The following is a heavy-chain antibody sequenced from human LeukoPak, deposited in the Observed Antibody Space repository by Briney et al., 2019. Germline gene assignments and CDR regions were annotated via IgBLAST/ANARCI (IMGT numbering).Heavy chain of an antibody. Sequence: GESLKISCKGSGYSFTSYWIGWVRQMPGKGLEWMGITYPGDSDTRYSPSFQGQVTISADKSISTAYLQWSSLKASDTAMYYCARMSSGRYYGMDVWGQGTTVTVSS. V-gene: IGHV5-51*01. D-gene: IGHD3-22*01. CDR3: ARMSSGRYYGMDV. CDR1: GYSFTSYW. J-gene: IGHJ6*02. CDR2: TYPGDSDT.